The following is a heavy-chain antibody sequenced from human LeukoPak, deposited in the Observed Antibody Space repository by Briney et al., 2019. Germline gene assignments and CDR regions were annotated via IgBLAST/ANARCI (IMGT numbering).Heavy chain of an antibody. D-gene: IGHD1-26*01. Sequence: PSETLSLTCAVYGGSFSGYYWSWIRQPPGKRLEWIGEINHSGSTNYNPSLKSRVTISVDTSKNQFSLKLSSVTAADTAVYYCARAYIVGATYYFDYWGQGTLVTVSS. CDR3: ARAYIVGATYYFDY. J-gene: IGHJ4*02. V-gene: IGHV4-34*01. CDR2: INHSGST. CDR1: GGSFSGYY.